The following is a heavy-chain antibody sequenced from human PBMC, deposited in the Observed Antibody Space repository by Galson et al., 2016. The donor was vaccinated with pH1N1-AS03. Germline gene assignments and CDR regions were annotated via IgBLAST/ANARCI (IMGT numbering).Heavy chain of an antibody. CDR1: GYIFTGFY. Sequence: SVKVSCKASGYIFTGFYVHWVRQAPGQGLEWMGWINTDSGVTNYAQRFEAWVTMTRDTSVSTAYMELNGLKSEDTAVYYCARDPRGPCTSATSPTTYSFGMDVWGQGTTVIVSS. J-gene: IGHJ6*02. D-gene: IGHD2-2*01. CDR2: INTDSGVT. V-gene: IGHV1-2*04. CDR3: ARDPRGPCTSATSPTTYSFGMDV.